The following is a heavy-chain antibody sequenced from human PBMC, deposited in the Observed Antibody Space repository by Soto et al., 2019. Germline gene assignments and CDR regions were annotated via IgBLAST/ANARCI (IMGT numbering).Heavy chain of an antibody. CDR1: GNSFTTSA. J-gene: IGHJ4*02. CDR3: TRESAPWEFEH. D-gene: IGHD1-26*01. CDR2: INAGNGYT. V-gene: IGHV1-3*01. Sequence: QVQLVQSGSEVRKPGASVKISCEAPGNSFTTSAIHWVRQAPGQRPEWLGWINAGNGYTKYSQTFQGRVTITRDTSASTVYMELSSLKYEDTGVYYCTRESAPWEFEHWGQGTRVTVSS.